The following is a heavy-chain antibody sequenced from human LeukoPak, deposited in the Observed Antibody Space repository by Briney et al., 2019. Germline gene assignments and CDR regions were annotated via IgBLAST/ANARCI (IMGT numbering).Heavy chain of an antibody. CDR3: AKDPYYYGSGSILGFDY. D-gene: IGHD3-10*01. J-gene: IGHJ4*02. CDR1: GFTFSSYE. V-gene: IGHV3-48*03. Sequence: GGSLRLSCAASGFTFSSYEMHWVRQAPGKGLGWVLYISSSDSTIYYADSVKGRFTISRDNAKNSLYLQMNSLRAEDTAVYYCAKDPYYYGSGSILGFDYWGQGTLVTVSS. CDR2: ISSSDSTI.